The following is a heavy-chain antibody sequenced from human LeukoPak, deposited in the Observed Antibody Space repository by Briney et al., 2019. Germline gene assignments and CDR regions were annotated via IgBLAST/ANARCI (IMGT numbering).Heavy chain of an antibody. CDR3: TRDTYYYDSSGYYRPPPFDY. J-gene: IGHJ4*02. CDR2: IRSKAYGGTT. Sequence: GVLRLSCTASGFTFGDYAMSWFRQAPGKGLEWVGFIRSKAYGGTTEYAASVKGRFTISRDDSKSIAYLQMNSLKTEDTAVYYCTRDTYYYDSSGYYRPPPFDYWGQGTLVTVSS. CDR1: GFTFGDYA. D-gene: IGHD3-22*01. V-gene: IGHV3-49*03.